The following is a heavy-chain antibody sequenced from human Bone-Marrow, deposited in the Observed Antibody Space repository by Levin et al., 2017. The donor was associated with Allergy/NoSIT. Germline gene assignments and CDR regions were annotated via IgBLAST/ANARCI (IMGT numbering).Heavy chain of an antibody. D-gene: IGHD5-24*01. CDR3: ARRRIASHNLDS. CDR1: GGSFSGYL. Sequence: GSLRLSCAVYGGSFSGYLWTWIRQSPGQGLEWIGEISHSGSTDYNPSLKSRLSRTIDTSESQFYLNLNSVTAADTAVYYCARRRIASHNLDSWGQGTLVTVSS. V-gene: IGHV4-34*01. CDR2: ISHSGST. J-gene: IGHJ4*02.